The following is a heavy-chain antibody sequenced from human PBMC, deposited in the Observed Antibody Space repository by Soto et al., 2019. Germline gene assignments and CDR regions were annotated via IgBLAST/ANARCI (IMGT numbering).Heavy chain of an antibody. D-gene: IGHD3-22*01. V-gene: IGHV1-2*02. CDR1: GYTFTGYY. CDR2: INPNSGGT. J-gene: IGHJ4*02. Sequence: ASVKVSCKASGYTFTGYYMHWVRQAPGQGLEWMGWINPNSGGTNYAQKFQGRVTMTRDTSISTAYMELSRLRSDDTAVYYCARDKFFRPYYYDSSGSPHYWGQGTLATVSS. CDR3: ARDKFFRPYYYDSSGSPHY.